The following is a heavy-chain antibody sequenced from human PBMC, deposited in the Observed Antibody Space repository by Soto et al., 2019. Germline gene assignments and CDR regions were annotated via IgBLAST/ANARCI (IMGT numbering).Heavy chain of an antibody. J-gene: IGHJ5*02. V-gene: IGHV4-59*08. CDR3: ARHSSSSWYWFDP. CDR2: THYSGNT. CDR1: SGSISSYS. Sequence: QVQLQESGPGLVKPSETLSLTCTVSSGSISSYSWSWIRQPPGKGLEWIGYTHYSGNTNYNSSLKSRVTISTDTSKNHFSLRLSSVTAADTAMYYCARHSSSSWYWFDPWGQGTLVTVSS. D-gene: IGHD6-13*01.